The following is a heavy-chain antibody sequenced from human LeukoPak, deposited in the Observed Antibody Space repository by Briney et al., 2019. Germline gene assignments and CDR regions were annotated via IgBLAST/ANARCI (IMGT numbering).Heavy chain of an antibody. Sequence: GASVKVSCKASGGTFSNYAISWVRQAPGQGLEWMGGIIPIFGTGNYAQKFQGRVTITADESTSTAYMELSSLRSEDTAVYYCARAVVGSSWYYDYWGQGTLVTVSS. D-gene: IGHD6-13*01. CDR1: GGTFSNYA. CDR2: IIPIFGTG. J-gene: IGHJ4*02. V-gene: IGHV1-69*13. CDR3: ARAVVGSSWYYDY.